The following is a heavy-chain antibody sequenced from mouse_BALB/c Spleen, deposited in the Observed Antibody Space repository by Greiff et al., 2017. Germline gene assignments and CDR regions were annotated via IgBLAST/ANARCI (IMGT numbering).Heavy chain of an antibody. CDR2: IDPENGNT. V-gene: IGHV14-1*02. Sequence: VQLQQSGAELVRPGALVKLSCTASGFNIKDYYMHWVEQRPEQGLEWIGWIDPENGNTIYDPKFQGKASITADTSSNTAYLQLSSLTSEDTAVYFCARHGNYVAWIAYWGQGTLVTVSA. CDR3: ARHGNYVAWIAY. J-gene: IGHJ3*01. CDR1: GFNIKDYY. D-gene: IGHD2-1*01.